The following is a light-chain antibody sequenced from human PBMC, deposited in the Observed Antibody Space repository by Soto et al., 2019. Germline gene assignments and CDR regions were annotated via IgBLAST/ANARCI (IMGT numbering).Light chain of an antibody. CDR2: DAS. CDR1: QDISNY. V-gene: IGKV1-33*01. Sequence: DIQMTQSPSSLSASVGDRVTITCQASQDISNYLNWYQQKPGKAPKLLIYDASNLETVVPSRFSGSGSGTDFTFTISSLQPEDIATYYCKQYDNLPYTFGQGPKLEIK. J-gene: IGKJ2*01. CDR3: KQYDNLPYT.